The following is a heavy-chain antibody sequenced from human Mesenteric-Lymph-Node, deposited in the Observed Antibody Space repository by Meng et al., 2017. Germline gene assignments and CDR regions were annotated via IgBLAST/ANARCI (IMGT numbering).Heavy chain of an antibody. CDR3: ARDRPYYYDSSGYYSDNWFDP. CDR2: INHSGST. CDR1: GGSFSGYY. V-gene: IGHV4-34*01. J-gene: IGHJ5*02. Sequence: QGQLKEWGAGLLKPSEPLALTCAVYGGSFSGYYWSWIRQPPGKGLEWIGEINHSGSTNYNPSLKSRVTISVDTSKNQFSLKLSSVTAADTAVYYCARDRPYYYDSSGYYSDNWFDPWGQGTLVTVSS. D-gene: IGHD3-22*01.